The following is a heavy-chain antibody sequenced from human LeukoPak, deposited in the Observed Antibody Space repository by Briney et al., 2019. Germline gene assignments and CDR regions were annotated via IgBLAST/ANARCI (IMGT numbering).Heavy chain of an antibody. V-gene: IGHV4-59*01. D-gene: IGHD2-2*01. J-gene: IGHJ4*02. CDR2: IYYSGST. CDR3: ARRQRPYYFDY. CDR1: GGSISSYY. Sequence: PSETLSLTCTVSGGSISSYYWSWIRQSPGKGLECIGYIYYSGSTNYNPSLESRVTISVDTSKSTNQISLKLSSVTAADTAVYYCARRQRPYYFDYWGQGTLVTVSS.